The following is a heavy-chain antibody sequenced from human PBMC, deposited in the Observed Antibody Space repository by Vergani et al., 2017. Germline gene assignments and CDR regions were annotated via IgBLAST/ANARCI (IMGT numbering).Heavy chain of an antibody. D-gene: IGHD6-6*01. V-gene: IGHV3-21*01. Sequence: EVQLVEFGGGLVKPGGSLRLSCAASGFTFSRFSMNWVRQAPGKGLEWVSSISSSSSYTNYADSVKGRFTISRDNAKNSLYLQMNRLRAEDTAVYYCARDAPRGSIDFDYWGQGTLVTVSS. CDR1: GFTFSRFS. CDR2: ISSSSSYT. J-gene: IGHJ4*02. CDR3: ARDAPRGSIDFDY.